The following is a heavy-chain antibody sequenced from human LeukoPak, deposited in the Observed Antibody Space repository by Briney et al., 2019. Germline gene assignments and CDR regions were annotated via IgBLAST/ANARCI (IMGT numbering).Heavy chain of an antibody. CDR3: ARSDSGQIDF. D-gene: IGHD5-12*01. J-gene: IGHJ4*02. CDR1: GFTFSSSS. V-gene: IGHV3-48*01. Sequence: GSLRLSCAASGFTFSSSSMNWVRQAPGKGLEWISYIGVTSSIVYYSDSVKGRFTISRDNAKNILYLQMNSLGAEDAAVYYCARSDSGQIDFWGQGTLVTVSS. CDR2: IGVTSSIV.